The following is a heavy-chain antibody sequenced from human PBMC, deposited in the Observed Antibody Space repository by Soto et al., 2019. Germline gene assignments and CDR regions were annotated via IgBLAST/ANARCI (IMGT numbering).Heavy chain of an antibody. CDR1: GFTFSNYH. CDR2: ISNSGTI. Sequence: EVRLVASGGGLVQPGGSLRLSCAASGFTFSNYHMNWVRQAPGKGLEWISYISNSGTIYYADSVKGRFSISRDDAKNSLYLQMNSLRDEDTAVYYCAREGEGGGWRHVYWGQGTLVTVSS. D-gene: IGHD3-16*01. CDR3: AREGEGGGWRHVY. V-gene: IGHV3-48*02. J-gene: IGHJ4*02.